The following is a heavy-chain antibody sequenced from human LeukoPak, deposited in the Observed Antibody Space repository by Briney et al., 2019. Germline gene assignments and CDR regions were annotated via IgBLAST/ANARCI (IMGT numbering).Heavy chain of an antibody. CDR1: GFTFSSYG. D-gene: IGHD6-19*01. V-gene: IGHV3-30*02. J-gene: IGHJ6*02. CDR2: IRYDGSNK. CDR3: AKEEEAVAALPVYGMDV. Sequence: GGSLRLSCAASGFTFSSYGMHWVRQAPGKGLEWVAFIRYDGSNKYYADSVKGRFTISRDNSKNTLYLQMNILRAEDTAVYYCAKEEEAVAALPVYGMDVWGQGTTVTVSS.